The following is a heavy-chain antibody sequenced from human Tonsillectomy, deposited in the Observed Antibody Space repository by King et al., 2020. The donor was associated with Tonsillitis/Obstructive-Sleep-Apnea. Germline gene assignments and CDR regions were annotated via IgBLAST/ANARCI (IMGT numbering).Heavy chain of an antibody. Sequence: VQLVESGGGLVQPGGSLRLSCAASGFTFSSYAMSWVRQAPGKGLEWVSGISGSGGSTYYADSVKGRFTISRDTSKSTLYLQMNSLTAEDTAVYYCAKGNVPVVIRGWFDPWGQGTLVTVSS. CDR1: GFTFSSYA. CDR3: AKGNVPVVIRGWFDP. CDR2: ISGSGGST. V-gene: IGHV3-23*04. D-gene: IGHD2-2*02. J-gene: IGHJ5*02.